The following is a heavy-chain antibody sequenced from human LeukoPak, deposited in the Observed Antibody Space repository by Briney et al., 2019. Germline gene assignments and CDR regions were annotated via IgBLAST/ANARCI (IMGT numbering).Heavy chain of an antibody. CDR3: ARGDGDKRYYYYYYMDA. CDR1: GYTFTSYD. Sequence: ASVKVSCKASGYTFTSYDINWVRQATGQGLEWMGWMNPNSGNTGFAQKFQGRVTMTRNTSISTAYMELSSLRSEDTAVYYCARGDGDKRYYYYYYMDAWGKGTTVTVSS. CDR2: MNPNSGNT. V-gene: IGHV1-8*01. J-gene: IGHJ6*03. D-gene: IGHD4-17*01.